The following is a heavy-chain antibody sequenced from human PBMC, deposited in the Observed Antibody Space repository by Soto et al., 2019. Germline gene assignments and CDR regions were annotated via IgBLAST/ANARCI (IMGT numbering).Heavy chain of an antibody. Sequence: SETLSLTCAVYGGSFSGYYWSWIRQPPGKELEWIGEINHSGSTNYNPSLKSRVTISVDTSKNQFSLKLSSMTAADTAVYYCARGGDMLTGYSLVSPHFDYWGQGTLVTVSS. CDR1: GGSFSGYY. J-gene: IGHJ4*02. D-gene: IGHD3-9*01. CDR2: INHSGST. V-gene: IGHV4-34*01. CDR3: ARGGDMLTGYSLVSPHFDY.